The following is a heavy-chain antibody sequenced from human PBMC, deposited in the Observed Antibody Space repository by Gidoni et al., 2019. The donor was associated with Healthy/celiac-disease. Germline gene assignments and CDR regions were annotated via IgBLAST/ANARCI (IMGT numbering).Heavy chain of an antibody. V-gene: IGHV3-48*01. Sequence: RLSCAASGFTFSSYSLNWVRQAPGKGLEWVSYISSSISTIDYADSAKGRFTISRDNAKNSLYLKMTSLSSEDTAVYYCARDWLSYYDSSGYHHYYYYGMDVWRPGTTVTVSS. CDR2: ISSSISTI. CDR1: GFTFSSYS. J-gene: IGHJ6*02. D-gene: IGHD3-22*01. CDR3: ARDWLSYYDSSGYHHYYYYGMDV.